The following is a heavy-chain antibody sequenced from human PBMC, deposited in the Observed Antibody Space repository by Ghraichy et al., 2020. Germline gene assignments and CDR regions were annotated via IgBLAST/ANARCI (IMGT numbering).Heavy chain of an antibody. V-gene: IGHV3-23*01. D-gene: IGHD3-22*01. Sequence: GGSLRLSCAASGFTFSSYDMSWVRQAPGKGLEWVSGIIASGGSTYYADSVKGRFTISRDNSKNTLYLQMNSLRAEDTAVYYCAKRAIQKVVVMESGAFDIWGQGTMVTVSS. CDR3: AKRAIQKVVVMESGAFDI. CDR1: GFTFSSYD. CDR2: IIASGGST. J-gene: IGHJ3*02.